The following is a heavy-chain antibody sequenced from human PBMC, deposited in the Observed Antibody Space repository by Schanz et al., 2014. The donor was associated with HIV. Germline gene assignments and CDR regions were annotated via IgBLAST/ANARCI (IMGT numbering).Heavy chain of an antibody. CDR3: ARGGIWEWDQPDFDY. Sequence: VQLVESGGGVVQPGRSLRLSCAASGFAFNTYAMSWVRQAPGKGLEWVSGMRGSDDSTFYADSVKGRFTISRDNSKNTLYLQMNSLRAEDTAVYYCARGGIWEWDQPDFDYWGQGTLVTVS. CDR2: MRGSDDST. D-gene: IGHD2-15*01. V-gene: IGHV3-23*04. CDR1: GFAFNTYA. J-gene: IGHJ4*02.